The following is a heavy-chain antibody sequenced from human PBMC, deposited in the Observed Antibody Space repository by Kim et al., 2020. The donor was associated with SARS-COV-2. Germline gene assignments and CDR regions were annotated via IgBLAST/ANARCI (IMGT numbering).Heavy chain of an antibody. CDR3: ARVYYGGDGYDP. J-gene: IGHJ5*02. D-gene: IGHD4-17*01. V-gene: IGHV3-48*03. Sequence: SGKGRFTISRDNAKNSRYLQMNGLRAEDTALYYCARVYYGGDGYDPWGQGTLVTVSS.